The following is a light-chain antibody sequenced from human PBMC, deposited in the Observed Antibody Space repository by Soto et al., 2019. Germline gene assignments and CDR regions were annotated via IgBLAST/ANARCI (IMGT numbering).Light chain of an antibody. J-gene: IGKJ2*01. CDR1: QTVSSW. CDR2: KAS. V-gene: IGKV1-5*03. CDR3: QQYNRYSSYT. Sequence: DIQMTQFPSTLSASIGDRVTITCRASQTVSSWLAWYQQKPGKAPKLLIYKASTIETGVPSRFSGSGSGTDFTLTISSLQPDDFAAYYCQQYNRYSSYTFGQGTRLEIK.